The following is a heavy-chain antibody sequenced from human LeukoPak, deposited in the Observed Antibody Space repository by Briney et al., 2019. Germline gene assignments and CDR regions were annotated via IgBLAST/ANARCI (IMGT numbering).Heavy chain of an antibody. Sequence: PGRSLRLSCAASGFTFDDYAMHWVPQAPGKGLEWVSGISWNSGSIGYADSVKGRFTISRDNAKNSLYLQMNSLRAEDTALYYCAKGLYGSGSYFDYWGQGTLVTVSS. V-gene: IGHV3-9*01. CDR3: AKGLYGSGSYFDY. D-gene: IGHD3-10*01. J-gene: IGHJ4*02. CDR2: ISWNSGSI. CDR1: GFTFDDYA.